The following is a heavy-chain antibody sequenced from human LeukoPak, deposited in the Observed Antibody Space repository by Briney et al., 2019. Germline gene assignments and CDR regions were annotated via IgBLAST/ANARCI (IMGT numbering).Heavy chain of an antibody. Sequence: GASVKVSCKASGYTFTSYGISWVRQAPGQGLEWMGWISAYNGNTNYAQKLQGRVTMTTDTSTSTAYMELRSLRSDDTAVYYCARGGAYSDILAVFSGFDYWGQGTLVTVSS. J-gene: IGHJ4*02. CDR1: GYTFTSYG. D-gene: IGHD3-9*01. CDR3: ARGGAYSDILAVFSGFDY. V-gene: IGHV1-18*01. CDR2: ISAYNGNT.